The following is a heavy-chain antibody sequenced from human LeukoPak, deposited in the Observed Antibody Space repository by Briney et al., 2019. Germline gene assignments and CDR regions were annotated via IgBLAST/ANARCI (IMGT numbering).Heavy chain of an antibody. CDR3: ARDPGYCSGGRCYGYSDY. CDR1: GYTVTSYY. CDR2: INPSGCST. D-gene: IGHD2-15*01. J-gene: IGHJ4*02. V-gene: IGHV1-46*03. Sequence: ASVKVSCKASGYTVTSYYMHWVRQAPGQGLEWMGIINPSGCSTSYAQKFQGRVTMTRGTATGTVFMELGSLRSGGTAAYYCARDPGYCSGGRCYGYSDYWGQGTLVTVSS.